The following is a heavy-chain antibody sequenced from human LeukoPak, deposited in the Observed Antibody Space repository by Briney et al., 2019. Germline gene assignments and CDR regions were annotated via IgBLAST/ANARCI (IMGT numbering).Heavy chain of an antibody. CDR3: ARLVLERRQGVMHNWFDP. J-gene: IGHJ5*02. CDR1: GYSFTSYW. D-gene: IGHD1-1*01. V-gene: IGHV5-51*01. Sequence: GESLKISCKGSGYSFTSYWIGWVRQLPGKGLEWMGIIYPGDSDTRYSPSFQGQVTISADKSISTAYLQWSSLKASDTAMYYCARLVLERRQGVMHNWFDPWGQGTLVTVSS. CDR2: IYPGDSDT.